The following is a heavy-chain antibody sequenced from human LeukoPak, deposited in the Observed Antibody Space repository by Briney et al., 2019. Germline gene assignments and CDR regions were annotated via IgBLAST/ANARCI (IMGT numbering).Heavy chain of an antibody. CDR2: ISGSGGST. D-gene: IGHD3-22*01. CDR3: AKDPTMIVVVIPDY. J-gene: IGHJ4*02. CDR1: GSTFSSYA. Sequence: GGSLRLSCAASGSTFSSYAMSWVRQAPGKGLEWVSAISGSGGSTYYADSVKGRFTISRDNSKNTLYLQMNSLRAEDTAVYYCAKDPTMIVVVIPDYWAREPWSPSPQ. V-gene: IGHV3-23*01.